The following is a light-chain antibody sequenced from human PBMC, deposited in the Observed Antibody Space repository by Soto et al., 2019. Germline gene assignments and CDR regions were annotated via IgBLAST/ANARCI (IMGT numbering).Light chain of an antibody. V-gene: IGLV2-18*02. CDR1: SSDIGSYNR. CDR2: EVS. J-gene: IGLJ2*01. Sequence: QSALTQPPSVSGSPGQSVTISCNGTSSDIGSYNRVSWYQQPPGTAPKLIIYEVSNRPSGIPDRFSGSKSGNTASLTISGLQADDEADYYCASYTTSITVVFGGGTKVTVL. CDR3: ASYTTSITVV.